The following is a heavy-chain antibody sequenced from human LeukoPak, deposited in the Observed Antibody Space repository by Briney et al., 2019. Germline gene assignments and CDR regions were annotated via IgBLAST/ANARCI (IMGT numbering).Heavy chain of an antibody. CDR1: GGSISPYY. Sequence: SETLSLTCTVSGGSISPYYWSWLRQSPGKGLEWIGYISYSGSTKNNPSLKSRVTISVDTSKNQFSLKLTSVTAADTAVYYCAKEGAESFPDAFDIWGPGTLITVSS. D-gene: IGHD3-10*01. CDR2: ISYSGST. V-gene: IGHV4-59*01. CDR3: AKEGAESFPDAFDI. J-gene: IGHJ3*02.